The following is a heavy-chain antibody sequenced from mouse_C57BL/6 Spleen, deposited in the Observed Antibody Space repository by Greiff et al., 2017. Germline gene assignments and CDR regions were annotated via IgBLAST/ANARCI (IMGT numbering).Heavy chain of an antibody. J-gene: IGHJ4*01. CDR2: IWTGGGT. V-gene: IGHV2-9-1*01. D-gene: IGHD1-1*01. CDR3: ARHYGSSYAYAMDY. Sequence: VQGVESGPGLVAPSQSLSITCTVSGFSLTSYAISWVRQSPGKGLEWLGVIWTGGGTNYNSALKSRLSISKDNSKSQVFLKMNSLQTDDTTRYYCARHYGSSYAYAMDYWGQGTSVTVSS. CDR1: GFSLTSYA.